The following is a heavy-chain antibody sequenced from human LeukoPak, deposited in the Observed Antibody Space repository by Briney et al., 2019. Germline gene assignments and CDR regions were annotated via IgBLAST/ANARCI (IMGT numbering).Heavy chain of an antibody. CDR3: ARRDTAMVIDY. Sequence: SETLSLTCTVSGGSISSGSYYWSWIRQPAGKGLEWIGRIYTSGSTNYNPSLKSRVTISVDTSKNQFSLKLSSVTAADTAVYYCARRDTAMVIDYWGQGTLVTVSS. CDR2: IYTSGST. D-gene: IGHD5-18*01. J-gene: IGHJ4*02. CDR1: GGSISSGSYY. V-gene: IGHV4-61*02.